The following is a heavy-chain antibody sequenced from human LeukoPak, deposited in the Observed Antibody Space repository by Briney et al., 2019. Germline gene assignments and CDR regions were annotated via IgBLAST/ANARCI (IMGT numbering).Heavy chain of an antibody. CDR1: GFTFSSYG. D-gene: IGHD2-15*01. V-gene: IGHV3-30*18. J-gene: IGHJ4*02. CDR2: ISYDGSNK. CDR3: AKVGPKTCSGGSCYCDY. Sequence: PGRSLRHSCAASGFTFSSYGMHWVRQAPGKGLEWVAVISYDGSNKYYADSVKGRFTISRDNSKNTLYLQMNSLRAEDTAVYYCAKVGPKTCSGGSCYCDYWGQGTLVTVSS.